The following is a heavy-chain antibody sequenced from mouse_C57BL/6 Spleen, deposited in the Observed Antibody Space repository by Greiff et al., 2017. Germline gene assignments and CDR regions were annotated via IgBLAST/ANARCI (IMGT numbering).Heavy chain of an antibody. Sequence: VQLQQSGAELVKPGASVKISCKASGYAFSSYWMHWVKQRPGKGLEWIGQIYPGDGDTNYNGKFKGKATLTADKSSSTAYMQLSRLTSEISAVYFGARKDSNYFAWFAYWGQGTLVTVSA. V-gene: IGHV1-80*01. CDR3: ARKDSNYFAWFAY. CDR1: GYAFSSYW. J-gene: IGHJ3*01. CDR2: IYPGDGDT. D-gene: IGHD2-5*01.